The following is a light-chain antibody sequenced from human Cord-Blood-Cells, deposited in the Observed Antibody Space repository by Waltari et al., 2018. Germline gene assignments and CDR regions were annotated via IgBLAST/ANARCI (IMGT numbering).Light chain of an antibody. CDR2: EGS. Sequence: QSALTQPASVSGSPGQSITNPCTGTSSDVGSYNPVSWYQQHPGKAPKLRIYEGSKRPSGVSNRFSGSKSGNTASLTISGLQAEDEADYYCCSYAGSSTLVFGGGTKLTVL. V-gene: IGLV2-23*01. CDR3: CSYAGSSTLV. CDR1: SSDVGSYNP. J-gene: IGLJ2*01.